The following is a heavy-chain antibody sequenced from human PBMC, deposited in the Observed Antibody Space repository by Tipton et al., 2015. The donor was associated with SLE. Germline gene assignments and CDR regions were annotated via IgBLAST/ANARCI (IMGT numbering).Heavy chain of an antibody. CDR1: GGSFSGYY. J-gene: IGHJ4*02. D-gene: IGHD4-17*01. CDR2: INHSGST. CDR3: ARPSRGHGDYDN. V-gene: IGHV4-34*01. Sequence: TLSLTCAVYGGSFSGYYWSWIRQPPGKGLEWIGEINHSGSTNYNPSLTSRVTISVDTSNNQFSLRLSSVTAADTAVYYCARPSRGHGDYDNWGQGTQVTVSS.